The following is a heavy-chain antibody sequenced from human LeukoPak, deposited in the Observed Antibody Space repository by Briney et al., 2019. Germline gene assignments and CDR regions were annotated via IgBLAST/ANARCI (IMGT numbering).Heavy chain of an antibody. CDR3: AAGGTSGWDLNY. J-gene: IGHJ4*02. V-gene: IGHV3-48*01. D-gene: IGHD6-19*01. Sequence: PGGSLRLSCAASGFTFSSHSMNWVRQAPGKGLEGIAYINPKGENIHYADSVKGRFIISRDNAKNTLYLQMNSLGAEDTALYCCAAGGTSGWDLNYWGRGTWVTASS. CDR1: GFTFSSHS. CDR2: INPKGENI.